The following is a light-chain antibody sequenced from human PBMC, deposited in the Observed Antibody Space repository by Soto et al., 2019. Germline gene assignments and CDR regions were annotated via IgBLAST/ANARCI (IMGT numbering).Light chain of an antibody. J-gene: IGKJ5*01. CDR2: DAS. V-gene: IGKV3-15*01. Sequence: EIVLTQSPATLSLSPGERATLSCRASQNVANYLDWYQQKPGQAPRLLIFDASTRATGVPARFSGSGSGTEFTLTGSSLQSEDIAVYFCQQYNNWPPNFGQGTRLEIK. CDR1: QNVANY. CDR3: QQYNNWPPN.